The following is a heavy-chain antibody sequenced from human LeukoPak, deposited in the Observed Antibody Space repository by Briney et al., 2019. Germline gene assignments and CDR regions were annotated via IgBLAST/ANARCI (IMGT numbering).Heavy chain of an antibody. D-gene: IGHD3-10*01. CDR1: GFTFSSYA. CDR3: ARVRSYGSGFDY. V-gene: IGHV3-23*01. CDR2: ISGSGGGT. J-gene: IGHJ4*02. Sequence: GGSLRLSCAASGFTFSSYAMSWVRQAPGKGLEWVSGISGSGGGTYYADSVKGRFTISRDNSKNTLYLQMNSLRAEDTAVYYCARVRSYGSGFDYWGQGTLVTVSS.